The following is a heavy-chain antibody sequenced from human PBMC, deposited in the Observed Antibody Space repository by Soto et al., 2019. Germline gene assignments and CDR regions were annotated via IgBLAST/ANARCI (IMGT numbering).Heavy chain of an antibody. CDR3: AREMIPMIMGGMSAMDV. Sequence: ESGGGVVQPERSQRLSCTASKFTFASYVMHWVRQAPGEGLEWVALISFDGTNKYYADSVKGRFTISRENSKHTMYLQMNSLIPEDTAVYYCAREMIPMIMGGMSAMDVWGQGTTVTVS. CDR1: KFTFASYV. V-gene: IGHV3-30*04. J-gene: IGHJ6*02. D-gene: IGHD3-22*01. CDR2: ISFDGTNK.